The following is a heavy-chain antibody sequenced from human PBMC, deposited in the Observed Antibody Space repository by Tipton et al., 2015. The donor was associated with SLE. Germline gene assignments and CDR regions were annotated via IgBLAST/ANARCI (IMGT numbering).Heavy chain of an antibody. Sequence: QSGAEVKKPGASVKVSCKASGYTFTRYYIHWVRQAPGQGLEWMGIINPGVDTTTYTQNFQGRVTMTRDTSTNTVHMEVSSLRSEATAVYYCARSREYSTSSGLDYWGQGSLVTVSS. CDR3: ARSREYSTSSGLDY. CDR1: GYTFTRYY. V-gene: IGHV1-46*01. J-gene: IGHJ4*02. CDR2: INPGVDTT. D-gene: IGHD6-6*01.